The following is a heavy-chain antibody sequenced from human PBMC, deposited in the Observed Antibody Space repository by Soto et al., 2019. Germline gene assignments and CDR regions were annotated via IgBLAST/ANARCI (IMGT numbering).Heavy chain of an antibody. CDR2: IKQDGSEK. J-gene: IGHJ4*02. Sequence: GGSLRLSCAASGFTFSSYWMGWVRQAPGKGLEWVANIKQDGSEKYYVDSVKGRFTISRDNAKNSLYLQMNSLRAEDTAVYYCARSYYDSSGYYSYWGQGTLVTVSS. V-gene: IGHV3-7*01. CDR1: GFTFSSYW. CDR3: ARSYYDSSGYYSY. D-gene: IGHD3-22*01.